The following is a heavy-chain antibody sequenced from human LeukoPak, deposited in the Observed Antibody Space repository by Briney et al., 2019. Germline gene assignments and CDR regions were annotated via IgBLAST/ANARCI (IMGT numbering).Heavy chain of an antibody. CDR3: ARARRGYSGYELRGGFDY. D-gene: IGHD5-12*01. J-gene: IGHJ4*02. CDR1: GGTLSIYA. V-gene: IGHV1-69*05. CDR2: VIPNFGTP. Sequence: SVKVSCKASGGTLSIYAISGVRRAPGRGVEWRGGVIPNFGTPNYAQNFQGGVTINTEQSTSTAHMDWGRLRSEDTAGYSCARARRGYSGYELRGGFDYWGQGTLVTVSS.